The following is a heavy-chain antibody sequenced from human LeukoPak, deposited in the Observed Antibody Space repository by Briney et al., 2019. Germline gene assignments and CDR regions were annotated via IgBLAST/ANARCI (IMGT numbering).Heavy chain of an antibody. CDR3: ARETGWLRYGNDY. CDR2: ISYDGSNK. D-gene: IGHD5-12*01. CDR1: GFTFSSYP. V-gene: IGHV3-30*04. Sequence: GGSLRLSCAASGFTFSSYPMHWVRQAPGKGLEWVAVISYDGSNKYYADSVKGRFTISRDNSKNTLYLQMNSLRAEDTAVYYCARETGWLRYGNDYWGQGTLVTVSS. J-gene: IGHJ4*02.